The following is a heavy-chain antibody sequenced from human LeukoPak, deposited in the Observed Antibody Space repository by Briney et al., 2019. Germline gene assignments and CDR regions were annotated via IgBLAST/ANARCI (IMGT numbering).Heavy chain of an antibody. CDR2: IIPILGIA. V-gene: IGHV1-69*04. J-gene: IGHJ4*02. CDR1: GGTFSSYA. CDR3: ARDPSYYYDSSGYPIDY. D-gene: IGHD3-22*01. Sequence: SVKVSCKASGGTFSSYAISWVRQAPGQGLEWMGRIIPILGIANYAQKLQGRVTITADKSTSTAYMELSSLRSEDTAVYYCARDPSYYYDSSGYPIDYWGQGTLVTVSS.